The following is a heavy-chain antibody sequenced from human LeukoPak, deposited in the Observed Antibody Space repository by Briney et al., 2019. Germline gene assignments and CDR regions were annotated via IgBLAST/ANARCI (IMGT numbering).Heavy chain of an antibody. CDR2: INWNGGST. V-gene: IGHV3-20*04. CDR1: GFTFDDYG. J-gene: IGHJ6*03. Sequence: PGGSLRLSCAASGFTFDDYGMSWVRQAPGKGLEWVSGINWNGGSTGYADSVKGRFTISRDNAKNSLYLQMNSLRAEDTALYYCAKDGYYYYYYMDVWGKGTTVTVSS. CDR3: AKDGYYYYYYMDV. D-gene: IGHD2-15*01.